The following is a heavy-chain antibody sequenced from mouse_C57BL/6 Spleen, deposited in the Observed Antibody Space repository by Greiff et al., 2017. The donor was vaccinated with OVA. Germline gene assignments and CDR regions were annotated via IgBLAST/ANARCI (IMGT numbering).Heavy chain of an antibody. D-gene: IGHD2-5*01. J-gene: IGHJ2*01. CDR2: IYPGDGDT. CDR3: ARGDSNYYFDY. CDR1: GYAFSSYW. Sequence: VQLQESGAELVKPGASVKISCKASGYAFSSYWMNWVKQRPGKGLEWIGQIYPGDGDTNYNGKFKGKATLTADKSYSTAYMQLSSLTSEDSAVYFCARGDSNYYFDYWGQGTTLTVSS. V-gene: IGHV1-80*01.